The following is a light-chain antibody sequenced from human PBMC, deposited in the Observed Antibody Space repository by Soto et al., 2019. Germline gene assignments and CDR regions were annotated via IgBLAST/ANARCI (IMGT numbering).Light chain of an antibody. J-gene: IGKJ4*01. CDR2: GAS. Sequence: IVLTQSPATLSLSPGERATLSCTASQHVTTTYIAWYQQKFGQAPRLLIYGASTRATGTPDRFTGGGFGTDFTLTISRVEPEDSAVYYCQQYDSSFTFGGGTKVDIK. CDR3: QQYDSSFT. V-gene: IGKV3-20*01. CDR1: QHVTTTY.